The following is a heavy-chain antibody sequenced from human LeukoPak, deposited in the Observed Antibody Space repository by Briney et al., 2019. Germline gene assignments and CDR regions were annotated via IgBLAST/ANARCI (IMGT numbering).Heavy chain of an antibody. J-gene: IGHJ4*02. CDR2: IYYSGST. D-gene: IGHD3-22*01. CDR3: ARDVKRYDSSGYYGYYFDY. Sequence: SETLSLTCTVSGGSISSHYWSWIRQPPGKGLEWIGYIYYSGSTNYSPSLKSRVTISVDTSKNQFSLKLSSVTAADTAVYYCARDVKRYDSSGYYGYYFDYWGQGTLVTVSS. V-gene: IGHV4-59*11. CDR1: GGSISSHY.